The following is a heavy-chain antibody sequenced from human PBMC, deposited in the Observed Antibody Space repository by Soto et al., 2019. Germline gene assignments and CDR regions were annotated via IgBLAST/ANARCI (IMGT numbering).Heavy chain of an antibody. V-gene: IGHV4-34*01. CDR1: GGSFSGYY. CDR3: ARGSGGIVVVVAATASTFNWFDP. D-gene: IGHD2-15*01. CDR2: INHSGST. J-gene: IGHJ5*02. Sequence: PSETLSLTCAVYGGSFSGYYWSWIRQPPGKGLEWIGEINHSGSTNYNPSLKSRVTISVDTSKNQFSLKLSSVTAADTAVYYCARGSGGIVVVVAATASTFNWFDPWGQGTLVTVSS.